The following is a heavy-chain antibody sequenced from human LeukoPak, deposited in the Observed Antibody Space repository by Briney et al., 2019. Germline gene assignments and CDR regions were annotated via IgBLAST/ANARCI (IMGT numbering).Heavy chain of an antibody. CDR1: GGSISSSSYY. CDR3: ARAWDYGSETYYFYYYDMDV. CDR2: IYYTGIT. J-gene: IGHJ6*02. V-gene: IGHV4-39*07. D-gene: IGHD3-10*01. Sequence: SETLSLTCTVSGGSISSSSYYWGWIRQPPGKGLEWIGSIYYTGITYYNPSLKSRVTISVDTSKNQFSLKLSSVTAADTAVYYCARAWDYGSETYYFYYYDMDVWGQGTLVIVSS.